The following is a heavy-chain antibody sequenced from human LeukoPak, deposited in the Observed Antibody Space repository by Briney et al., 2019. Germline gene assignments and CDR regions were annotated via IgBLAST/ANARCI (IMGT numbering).Heavy chain of an antibody. J-gene: IGHJ4*02. CDR3: AKGNNSLSFNFDY. D-gene: IGHD2/OR15-2a*01. CDR2: ISGSGGFT. CDR1: GFTFSSYA. V-gene: IGHV3-23*01. Sequence: GGSLRLSCAASGFTFSSYAMSWVRQAPGKGLEWVSAISGSGGFTYYAESVKGRFTISRDNSKNSLYLQMSSLRVEDTAFYYCAKGNNSLSFNFDYWGQGTLVTVSS.